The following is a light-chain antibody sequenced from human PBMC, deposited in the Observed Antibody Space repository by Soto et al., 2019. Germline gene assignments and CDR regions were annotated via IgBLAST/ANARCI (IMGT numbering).Light chain of an antibody. Sequence: DIVMTQSPRSLPVTPGEPASISCRSVQSLLHSNGYNYLDWYLQKPGQSPQLLIYLGSNRASGVPDRFSGSGSGTDFTLKISRVEAEDVGVYYCMQALQTPYTLGQGTKVDIK. CDR3: MQALQTPYT. J-gene: IGKJ1*01. V-gene: IGKV2-28*01. CDR2: LGS. CDR1: QSLLHSNGYNY.